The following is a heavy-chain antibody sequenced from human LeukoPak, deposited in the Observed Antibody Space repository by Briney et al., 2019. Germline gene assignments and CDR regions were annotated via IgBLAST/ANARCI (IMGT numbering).Heavy chain of an antibody. J-gene: IGHJ2*01. Sequence: PSETLSLTCAVSGGSISSSNWWSWVRQPPGKGLEWIGEIYHSGSTNYNPSLKSRVTISVDKSKNQFSLKLSSVTAADTAVYYCARDRGWLQSLRYFDLWGRGTLVTVSS. V-gene: IGHV4-4*02. CDR1: GGSISSSNW. CDR3: ARDRGWLQSLRYFDL. CDR2: IYHSGST. D-gene: IGHD5-24*01.